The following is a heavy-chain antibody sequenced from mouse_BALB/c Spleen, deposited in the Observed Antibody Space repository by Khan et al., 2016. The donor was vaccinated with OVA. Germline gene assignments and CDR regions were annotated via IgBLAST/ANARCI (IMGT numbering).Heavy chain of an antibody. J-gene: IGHJ3*01. Sequence: QVQLQQSGIELVRPGASVKLSCKVSGYTFTNYWINWVKQRPGQGLEWIGNIYPSDSYTNYNQKFKDKATLTVDKSSSTAYMQLSSSTSEDSEFDNWTGEGGDGSSFAYWGQGTLVTVSA. CDR3: TGEGGDGSSFAY. CDR1: GYTFTNYW. V-gene: IGHV1-69*02. CDR2: IYPSDSYT. D-gene: IGHD2-3*01.